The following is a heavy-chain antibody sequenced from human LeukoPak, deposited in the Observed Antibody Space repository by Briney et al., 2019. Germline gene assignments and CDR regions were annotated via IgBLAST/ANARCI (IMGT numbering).Heavy chain of an antibody. Sequence: SETLSLTCTVSGGSISSSSYYWGWIRQPPGKGLEWIGSIYYSGSTYYNPSLKSRVTISVDTSKNQFSLKLSSVTAADTAVYFCASIVGDYSYYFDYWGQGTLVTVSS. CDR3: ASIVGDYSYYFDY. CDR1: GGSISSSSYY. V-gene: IGHV4-39*01. J-gene: IGHJ4*02. D-gene: IGHD4-17*01. CDR2: IYYSGST.